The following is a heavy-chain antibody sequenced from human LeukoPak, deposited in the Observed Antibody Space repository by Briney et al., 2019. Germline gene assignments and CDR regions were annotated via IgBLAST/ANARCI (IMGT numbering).Heavy chain of an antibody. V-gene: IGHV3-23*01. D-gene: IGHD6-13*01. J-gene: IGHJ5*02. CDR2: ISGSGGST. CDR1: GFTFSSYA. Sequence: GGSLRLSCAASGFTFSSYAMSWVRQAPGKGLEWVSAISGSGGSTYYADSVKGRFTISRDNSKNTLYLQMNSLRAEDTAVYYCAKDRNSSSWYGYNWFDPWGQGTLVTVSS. CDR3: AKDRNSSSWYGYNWFDP.